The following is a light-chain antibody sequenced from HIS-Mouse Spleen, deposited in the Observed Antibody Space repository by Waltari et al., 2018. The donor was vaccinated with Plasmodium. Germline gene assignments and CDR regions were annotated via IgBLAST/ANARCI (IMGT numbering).Light chain of an antibody. J-gene: IGLJ2*01. CDR2: EGS. V-gene: IGLV2-23*03. CDR1: SSAVGSSNL. CDR3: CSYADSSTFVV. Sequence: QSALTQPASVSGSPGQSITLSCTVTSSAVGSSNLVHWYQKHPGKVPKLMIYEGSKGPTGVATRFAGSKSGNTAALTISWLQAEYEADYYCCSYADSSTFVVFGGGTKLTVL.